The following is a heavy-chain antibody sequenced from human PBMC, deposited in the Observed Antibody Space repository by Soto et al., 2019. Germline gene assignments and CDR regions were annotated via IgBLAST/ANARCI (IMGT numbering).Heavy chain of an antibody. D-gene: IGHD3-10*01. CDR1: GGTFSNYA. CDR2: IIPIDATV. V-gene: IGHV1-69*05. CDR3: ARDLLGFGYTYGDV. Sequence: QVQLVQYAAEVKKPGSSVTVSCKASGGTFSNYALISWVRQAPGQGLEWMGGIIPIDATVNYAQKFQGRITITSDESTTTAYMDLGSLRSEDTAVYYCARDLLGFGYTYGDVWGQGTTVTVSS. J-gene: IGHJ6*01.